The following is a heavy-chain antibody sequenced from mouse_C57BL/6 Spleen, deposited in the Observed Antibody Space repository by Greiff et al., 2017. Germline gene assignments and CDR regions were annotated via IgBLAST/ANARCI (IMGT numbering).Heavy chain of an antibody. CDR3: ARYGSSYDYYAMDY. Sequence: QVQLQQSGPELVKPGASVKISCKASGYAFSSSWMNWVKQRPGKGLEWIGRIYPGDGDTNYNGKFKGKATLTADKSSSTAYMQLSSLTSEDSAVYFCARYGSSYDYYAMDYWGQGTSVTVSS. D-gene: IGHD1-1*01. J-gene: IGHJ4*01. CDR2: IYPGDGDT. CDR1: GYAFSSSW. V-gene: IGHV1-82*01.